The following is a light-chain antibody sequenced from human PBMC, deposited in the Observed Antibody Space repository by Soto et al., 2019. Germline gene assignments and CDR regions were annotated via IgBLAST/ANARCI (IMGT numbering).Light chain of an antibody. CDR3: QKYNSAP. Sequence: DIQMTQSTSSLSASVGDRVTITCRASQGISNYLAWYQQKPGKVPKLLIYAASTLQSGVPSRFSGSGSGTDFTLTISSLLPEDVATYYCQKYNSAPFGGGTKVEIK. CDR2: AAS. V-gene: IGKV1-27*01. CDR1: QGISNY. J-gene: IGKJ4*01.